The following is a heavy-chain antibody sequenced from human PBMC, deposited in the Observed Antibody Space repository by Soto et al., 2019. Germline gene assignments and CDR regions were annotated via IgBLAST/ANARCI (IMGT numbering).Heavy chain of an antibody. CDR1: GFTFDDYA. CDR3: VKAKDHGSGYYYGFEY. CDR2: IRWNSGNI. J-gene: IGHJ4*02. V-gene: IGHV3-9*01. Sequence: EVQLVESGGGLVQPGRSLRLSCAASGFTFDDYAMHWVRQAPGKGLEWVSGIRWNSGNIVYADSVKGRFTISRDNAKNSLYLQMNSLRAEDTALYYCVKAKDHGSGYYYGFEYWGQGTLVTVSS. D-gene: IGHD3-22*01.